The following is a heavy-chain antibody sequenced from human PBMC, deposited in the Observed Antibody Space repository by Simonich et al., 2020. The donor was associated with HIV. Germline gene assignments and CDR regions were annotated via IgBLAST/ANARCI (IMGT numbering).Heavy chain of an antibody. CDR2: INHSGST. Sequence: QVQLQQWGAGLLKPSETLSLTCAVYGGYFSDYYWAWIRQPPGKGLEWIWEINHSGSTNYNPSRKSRVTISVDTAKNQFSLKVSSVTAADTAVYYCARTGSAYNSGWYYSDYWGQGTLVTVSS. CDR1: GGYFSDYY. V-gene: IGHV4-34*01. D-gene: IGHD6-19*01. CDR3: ARTGSAYNSGWYYSDY. J-gene: IGHJ4*02.